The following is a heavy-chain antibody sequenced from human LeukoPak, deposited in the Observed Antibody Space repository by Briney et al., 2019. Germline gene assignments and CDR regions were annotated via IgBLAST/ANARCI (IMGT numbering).Heavy chain of an antibody. CDR1: GFTFSSYS. CDR2: ISSGGETT. CDR3: ARGGSYCSSTRCYDTLGYFDL. V-gene: IGHV3-48*04. D-gene: IGHD2-2*01. Sequence: GGSLRLSCAASGFTFSSYSMNWVRQRPGKGPEWVSYISSGGETTYYADSVKGRFTISRDNAKNSLFLGMNSLRVEDAAVYYCARGGSYCSSTRCYDTLGYFDLWGRGTLVTVSS. J-gene: IGHJ2*01.